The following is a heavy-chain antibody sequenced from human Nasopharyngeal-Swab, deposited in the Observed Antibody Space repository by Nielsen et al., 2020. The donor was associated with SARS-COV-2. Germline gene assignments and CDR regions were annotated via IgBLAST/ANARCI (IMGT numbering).Heavy chain of an antibody. Sequence: GESLKIPCSASGFTFSNFAMHWVRQAPGKGLEYVSSIRSNGGSTYYADSVKGRFTMTRDNPKNTLYLQMSSLRGDDTAVYFCVKGPIAAPRYYMDVWGKGTTVTVS. CDR1: GFTFSNFA. CDR3: VKGPIAAPRYYMDV. CDR2: IRSNGGST. D-gene: IGHD6-6*01. J-gene: IGHJ6*03. V-gene: IGHV3-64D*09.